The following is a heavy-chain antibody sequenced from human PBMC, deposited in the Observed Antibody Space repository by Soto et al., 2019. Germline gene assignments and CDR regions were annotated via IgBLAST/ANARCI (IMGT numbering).Heavy chain of an antibody. CDR3: ARGKTSGSSGGP. J-gene: IGHJ5*02. CDR1: GGSFSGYY. V-gene: IGHV4-34*01. CDR2: INHSGST. Sequence: SETLSLTCAVYGGSFSGYYWSWIRQPPGKGLEWIGEINHSGSTNYNPSLKSRVTISVDTSKNQFSLKLSSVTAADTAVYYCARGKTSGSSGGPWGQGTLVTV. D-gene: IGHD6-6*01.